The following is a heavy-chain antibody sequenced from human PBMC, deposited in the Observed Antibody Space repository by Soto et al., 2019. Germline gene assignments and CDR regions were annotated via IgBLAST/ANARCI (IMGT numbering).Heavy chain of an antibody. CDR2: IYPGDSDS. J-gene: IGHJ5*01. CDR3: ATRVAVSGTDWFDS. D-gene: IGHD6-19*01. V-gene: IGHV5-51*01. Sequence: ESLKISCQASGYSFTTYWIGWVRQMPGKGLEWMGVIYPGDSDSRYSPSFQGHVTISADKSISTAYLQWSSLKASATPMSSFATRVAVSGTDWFDSWGQVPLVTFSS. CDR1: GYSFTTYW.